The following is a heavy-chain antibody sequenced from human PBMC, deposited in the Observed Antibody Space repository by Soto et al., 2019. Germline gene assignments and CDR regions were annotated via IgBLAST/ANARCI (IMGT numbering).Heavy chain of an antibody. CDR3: ARLDGPFDF. J-gene: IGHJ4*02. CDR1: GYNFNVYW. D-gene: IGHD2-2*03. V-gene: IGHV5-51*01. CDR2: IFPGDSDT. Sequence: GVSLKRSGKVSGYNFNVYWIGWVRQMPGKGLEWMGIIFPGDSDTIYNPAFEGQVTMSVDKAITTAYLQWNSLKTSDSAMYYCARLDGPFDFWGQGTLVTGSS.